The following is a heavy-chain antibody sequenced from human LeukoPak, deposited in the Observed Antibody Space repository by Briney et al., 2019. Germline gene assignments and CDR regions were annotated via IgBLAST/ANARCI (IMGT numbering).Heavy chain of an antibody. V-gene: IGHV3-23*01. Sequence: PGGSLRLSCAASGFTFSSYAMSWLRQAPGKRLEWVSAISGSGGSTYYADSVKGRFTISRDNSKNTLYLQMNSLRAEDTAVYYCARELITIFGVVINYFDYWGQGTLVTVSS. CDR1: GFTFSSYA. CDR3: ARELITIFGVVINYFDY. CDR2: ISGSGGST. D-gene: IGHD3-3*01. J-gene: IGHJ4*02.